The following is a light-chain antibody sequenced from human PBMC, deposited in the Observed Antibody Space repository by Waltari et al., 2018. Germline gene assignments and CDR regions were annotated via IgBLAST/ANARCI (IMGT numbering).Light chain of an antibody. J-gene: IGKJ4*01. CDR3: QQYNNWPLT. CDR2: GAS. CDR1: QSVSSN. Sequence: ETVMTQSPATLSVSPEERATLSCRASQSVSSNLAWYQQKPGQAPRLLIYGASTRATGIPARFSGSGSGTEFTLTISSLQSEDFAVYYCQQYNNWPLTFGGGTKVEIK. V-gene: IGKV3-15*01.